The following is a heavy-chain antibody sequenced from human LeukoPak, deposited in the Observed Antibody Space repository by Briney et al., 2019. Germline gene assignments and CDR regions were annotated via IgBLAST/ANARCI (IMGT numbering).Heavy chain of an antibody. V-gene: IGHV3-21*01. CDR2: ISSSSSYI. Sequence: GGSLRLSCAASGFTFSSYSMNWVRQAPGKGLEWVSSISSSSSYIYYADSVKGRFTISRDNAKNLLYLQMNSLRAEDTAVYYCARDDDSSEAIDYWGQGTLVTVSS. J-gene: IGHJ4*02. D-gene: IGHD3-22*01. CDR3: ARDDDSSEAIDY. CDR1: GFTFSSYS.